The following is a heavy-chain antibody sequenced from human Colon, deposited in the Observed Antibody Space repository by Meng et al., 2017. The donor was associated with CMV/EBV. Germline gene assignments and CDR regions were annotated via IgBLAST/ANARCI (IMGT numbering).Heavy chain of an antibody. Sequence: ESLKISCAASGFTFASYSMNWVRQAPEKGLEWVSSINSNSDYINYADSVKGRFTVSRDNAKNSLYLQMNSLRPDDTGVYYCARDGAQGEDHWGQGTRVTVSS. J-gene: IGHJ4*02. D-gene: IGHD2-21*01. V-gene: IGHV3-21*01. CDR1: GFTFASYS. CDR3: ARDGAQGEDH. CDR2: INSNSDYI.